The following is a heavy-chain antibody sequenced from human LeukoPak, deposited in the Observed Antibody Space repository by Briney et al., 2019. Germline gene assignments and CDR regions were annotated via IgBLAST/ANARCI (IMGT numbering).Heavy chain of an antibody. Sequence: GGSLRLSCPASGFTFSSYSMNWVRQAPGKGLEWVSSISSSSSYIYYADSVKGRFTISRDNAKNSLYLQMNSLRAEDTAVYYCARVGDLAMALDYWGQGTLVTVSS. V-gene: IGHV3-21*01. J-gene: IGHJ4*02. CDR2: ISSSSSYI. D-gene: IGHD5-18*01. CDR3: ARVGDLAMALDY. CDR1: GFTFSSYS.